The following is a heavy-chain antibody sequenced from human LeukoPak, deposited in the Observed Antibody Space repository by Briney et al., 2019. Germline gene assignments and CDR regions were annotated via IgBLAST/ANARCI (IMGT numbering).Heavy chain of an antibody. CDR3: ARVYYYYYYMDV. J-gene: IGHJ6*03. Sequence: SETLSLTCAVYGGSFSGYYWSWIRQPPGKGLEWVGEINHSGSTNYNPSLKSRVTISVDTSKNQFSLKLSSVTAADTAVYYCARVYYYYYYMDVWGKGTTVTVSS. CDR1: GGSFSGYY. V-gene: IGHV4-34*01. CDR2: INHSGST.